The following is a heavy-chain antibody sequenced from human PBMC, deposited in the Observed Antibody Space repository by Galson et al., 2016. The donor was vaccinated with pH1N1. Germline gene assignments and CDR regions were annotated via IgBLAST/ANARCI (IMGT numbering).Heavy chain of an antibody. V-gene: IGHV1-69*13. J-gene: IGHJ6*02. Sequence: SVKVSCKASGGTFYKFSFTWVRQAPGQGLEWMGGIIPIFGTPTYAQRFQDRLTISSDESMNTAYMELDRLTSEDTAIFYCAGTDLRQGELTYDFSYDMDVWGQGTTVTVSS. CDR1: GGTFYKFS. CDR3: AGTDLRQGELTYDFSYDMDV. CDR2: IIPIFGTP. D-gene: IGHD3-16*01.